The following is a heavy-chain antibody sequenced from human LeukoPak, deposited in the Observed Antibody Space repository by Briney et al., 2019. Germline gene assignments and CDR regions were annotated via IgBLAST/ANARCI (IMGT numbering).Heavy chain of an antibody. V-gene: IGHV1-69*06. CDR1: GGTFSTDA. D-gene: IGHD1/OR15-1a*01. J-gene: IGHJ2*01. CDR2: IIPVFGTT. Sequence: SVKVSCKASGGTFSTDALAWVRQVPGQGPEWMGRIIPVFGTTNYAETFQGRVTITADISTSTAYMQLSSLGSEDTAVYYCAREAGIAITGTIWYFDLWGRGTLVTVSS. CDR3: AREAGIAITGTIWYFDL.